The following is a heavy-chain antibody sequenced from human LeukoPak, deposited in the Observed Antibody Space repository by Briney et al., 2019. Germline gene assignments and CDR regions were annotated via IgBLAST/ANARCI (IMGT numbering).Heavy chain of an antibody. V-gene: IGHV3-74*01. CDR1: GFTLGRYW. J-gene: IGHJ4*02. Sequence: GGSLRLSRAASGFTLGRYWMHWFRQAPGTGLVWVARSNSDGKITDYADSVRGRFTTSRDNTKNTVYLQMSSLRAEDTGVYYCARDHHDFWSGYPNYWGQGTLVIVSS. D-gene: IGHD3-3*01. CDR3: ARDHHDFWSGYPNY. CDR2: SNSDGKIT.